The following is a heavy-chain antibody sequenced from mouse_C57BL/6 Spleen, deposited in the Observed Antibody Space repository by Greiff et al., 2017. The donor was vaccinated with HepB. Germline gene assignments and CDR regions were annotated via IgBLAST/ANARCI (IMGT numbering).Heavy chain of an antibody. CDR3: ARGDYYGSSSQFAY. D-gene: IGHD1-1*01. Sequence: VQLQQSGAELVKPGASVKISCKASGYAFSSYWMNWVKQRPGKGLEWIGQIYPGDGDTNYNGKFKGKATLTADKSSSTAYMQLSSLTSEDSAVYFCARGDYYGSSSQFAYWGQGTLVTVSA. CDR1: GYAFSSYW. J-gene: IGHJ3*01. V-gene: IGHV1-80*01. CDR2: IYPGDGDT.